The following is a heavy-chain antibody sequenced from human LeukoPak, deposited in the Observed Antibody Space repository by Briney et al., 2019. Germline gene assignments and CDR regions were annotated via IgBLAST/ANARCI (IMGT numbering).Heavy chain of an antibody. J-gene: IGHJ4*02. CDR2: IIPIFTTA. CDR3: ASDGGFEYYFHY. D-gene: IGHD2/OR15-2a*01. Sequence: ASVKVSCKSSGGTFTDYGISWVRHAPGQGLEWMGRIIPIFTTANYAQKFQGRVTITADTSTNTAYMELTSLRSEDTAVYYCASDGGFEYYFHYWGQGTLLTASS. V-gene: IGHV1-69*06. CDR1: GGTFTDYG.